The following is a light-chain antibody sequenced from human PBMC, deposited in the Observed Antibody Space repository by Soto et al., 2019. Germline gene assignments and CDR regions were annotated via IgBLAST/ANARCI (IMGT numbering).Light chain of an antibody. CDR3: QQYGSSPLT. CDR2: DAS. Sequence: EIVLTQSPGTLSLSPGERATLSCRASQSLSSYLAWYQQKPGQAPRLLIYDASSRATGIPDRFSGSGSGTDFTLTISRLESEDFAVYYCQQYGSSPLTFGQGTKVDIK. V-gene: IGKV3-20*01. CDR1: QSLSSY. J-gene: IGKJ1*01.